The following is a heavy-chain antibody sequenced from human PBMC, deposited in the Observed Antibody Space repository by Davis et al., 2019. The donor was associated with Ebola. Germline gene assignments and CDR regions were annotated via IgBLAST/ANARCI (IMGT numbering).Heavy chain of an antibody. CDR3: ARLPAQRWLPQLHGGTFDY. D-gene: IGHD5-24*01. CDR1: GYSFTSYW. V-gene: IGHV5-51*01. J-gene: IGHJ4*02. CDR2: IYPGDSDT. Sequence: PGGSLRLSCKGSGYSFTSYWIGWVRQMPGKGLEWMGIIYPGDSDTRYSPSFQGQVTISADKSISTAYLQWSSLKASDTAMYYCARLPAQRWLPQLHGGTFDYWGQGTLVTVSS.